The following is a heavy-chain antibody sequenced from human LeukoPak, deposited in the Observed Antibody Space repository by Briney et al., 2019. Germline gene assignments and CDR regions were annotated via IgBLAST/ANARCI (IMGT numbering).Heavy chain of an antibody. CDR1: GFTFSNYA. CDR3: TKDRANDVLEYFQY. D-gene: IGHD2-8*01. Sequence: GGSQRLSCAASGFTFSNYAMTWVRQAPGKGLEWVSSISGSSDSTYYADSVKGRFTILRDNSKNTLYLQMNSQRAEDTAVYYCTKDRANDVLEYFQYWGQGTLVTVSS. CDR2: ISGSSDST. V-gene: IGHV3-23*01. J-gene: IGHJ1*01.